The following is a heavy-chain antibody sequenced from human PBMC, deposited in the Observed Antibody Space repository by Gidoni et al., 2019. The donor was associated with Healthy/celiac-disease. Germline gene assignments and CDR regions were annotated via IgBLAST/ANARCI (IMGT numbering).Heavy chain of an antibody. Sequence: QVQLVESGGGVVQPGRSLRLSCAASGFPFSSYGMHGVRQAPGKGLAWVAVISYDGSNKYYADSVKGRFTISRDNSKNTLYLQMNSLRAEDTAVYYCAKDRYDSSGYLYYFDYWGQGTLVTVSS. CDR1: GFPFSSYG. J-gene: IGHJ4*02. CDR3: AKDRYDSSGYLYYFDY. V-gene: IGHV3-30*18. D-gene: IGHD3-22*01. CDR2: ISYDGSNK.